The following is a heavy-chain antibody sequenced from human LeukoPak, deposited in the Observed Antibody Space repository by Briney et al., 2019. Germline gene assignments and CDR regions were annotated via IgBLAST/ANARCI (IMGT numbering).Heavy chain of an antibody. CDR1: GYSISSGYY. V-gene: IGHV4-38-2*02. D-gene: IGHD4-17*01. Sequence: SVTLSFNCTVYGYSISSGYYWGWIRQPPGKGLEWIGSIYHSGSTYYNPSLKSRVTISVDTSKNKFSLKLSSVTAADTAVYYCAGMTTVTTFDYWGQGTLVTVSS. CDR2: IYHSGST. J-gene: IGHJ4*02. CDR3: AGMTTVTTFDY.